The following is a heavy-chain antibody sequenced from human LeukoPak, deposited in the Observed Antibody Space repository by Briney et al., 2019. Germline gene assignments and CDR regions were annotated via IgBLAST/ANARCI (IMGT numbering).Heavy chain of an antibody. CDR3: ARELYDSRGYRILYYFDY. CDR2: VYYSGST. Sequence: SETLSLTCTVSGGSISSYYWNWIRQPPGKGLEWIGYVYYSGSTNYNPSLKSRGTISVDTSKNQFSLKLRSVTGADTAVYYCARELYDSRGYRILYYFDYWGQGILVTVSS. CDR1: GGSISSYY. J-gene: IGHJ4*02. D-gene: IGHD3-22*01. V-gene: IGHV4-59*01.